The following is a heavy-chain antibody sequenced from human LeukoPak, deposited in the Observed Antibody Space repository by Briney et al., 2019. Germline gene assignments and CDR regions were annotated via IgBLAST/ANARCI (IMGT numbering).Heavy chain of an antibody. CDR2: IYSSGST. D-gene: IGHD6-19*01. CDR3: ARGSSGWYSIDY. CDR1: GGSINNYY. Sequence: SETLSLTCTVSGGSINNYYWSWIRQPAGKGLEWIGRIYSSGSTNHNPSLKSRVTMSVDTSKNQFSLRLSSVTAADTAVYYCARGSSGWYSIDYWGQGTLVTVSS. J-gene: IGHJ4*02. V-gene: IGHV4-4*07.